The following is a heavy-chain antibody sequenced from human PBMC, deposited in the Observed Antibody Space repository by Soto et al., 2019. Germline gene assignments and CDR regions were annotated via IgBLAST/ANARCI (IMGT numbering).Heavy chain of an antibody. CDR1: GGSISSYY. V-gene: IGHV4-4*07. Sequence: QVQLQESGPGLVKPSETLSLTCTVSGGSISSYYWSWIRQPAGKGLEWIERIHTSEGTNYNPSLKSRVTLSVDTSNNHFSLRLSSLTAADTAVYYCARALTAAAGLYFDYWGQGTLVTVSS. J-gene: IGHJ4*02. CDR2: IHTSEGT. CDR3: ARALTAAAGLYFDY. D-gene: IGHD6-13*01.